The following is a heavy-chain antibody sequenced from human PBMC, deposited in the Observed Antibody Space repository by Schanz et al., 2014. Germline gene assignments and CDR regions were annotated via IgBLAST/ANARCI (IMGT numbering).Heavy chain of an antibody. Sequence: EVQLLDSGGGLVKPGGSLRLSCAASGFTFSSYAMHWVRQAPGKGLEWVSSISHSGGSKYYADSVKGRFTISRDNSENTLYLQMNSLSADDTAVFYCAKGMGYCSGGTCYDYYYYGLDVWGQGTTVTVSS. V-gene: IGHV3-23*01. J-gene: IGHJ6*02. CDR3: AKGMGYCSGGTCYDYYYYGLDV. CDR1: GFTFSSYA. D-gene: IGHD2-15*01. CDR2: ISHSGGSK.